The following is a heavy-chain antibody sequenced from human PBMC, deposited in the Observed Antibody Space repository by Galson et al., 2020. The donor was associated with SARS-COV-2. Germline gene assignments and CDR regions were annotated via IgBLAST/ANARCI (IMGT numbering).Heavy chain of an antibody. CDR2: IYWDDDK. V-gene: IGHV2-5*02. CDR1: GFSLSTSGVG. D-gene: IGHD2-21*01. Sequence: SGPTLVKPTQTLTLTCTFSGFSLSTSGVGVGWIRQPPGKALECLALIYWDDDKRYSPSLKSRLTITKDTSKNQVVLTMTNMDPVDTATYYCAHARHPYSFDYWGQGTLVTGSS. CDR3: AHARHPYSFDY. J-gene: IGHJ4*02.